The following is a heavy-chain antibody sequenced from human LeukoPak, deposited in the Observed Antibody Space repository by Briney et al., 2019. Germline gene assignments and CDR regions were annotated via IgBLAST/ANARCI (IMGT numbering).Heavy chain of an antibody. Sequence: PGGSLRLSCAASGFTFSRYWMSWVRQAPGKGLEWVANIKQDGSEKYYVDSVKGRFTISRDNAKNSLYLQMNSLRAEDTAVYYCARVAYAIFHYFDYWGQGTLVTVSS. CDR3: ARVAYAIFHYFDY. CDR1: GFTFSRYW. V-gene: IGHV3-7*01. D-gene: IGHD2-8*01. CDR2: IKQDGSEK. J-gene: IGHJ4*02.